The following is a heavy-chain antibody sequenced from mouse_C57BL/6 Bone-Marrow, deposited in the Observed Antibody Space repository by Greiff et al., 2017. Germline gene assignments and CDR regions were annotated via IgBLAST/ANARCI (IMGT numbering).Heavy chain of an antibody. V-gene: IGHV14-3*02. CDR1: GFNIKDTY. CDR2: IDPANGNT. Sequence: EVQLQQSGAELVKPGASVKLSCTASGFNIKDTYMHWVKQRPEQGLEWIGRIDPANGNTKYDPKFQGKATITADTSSNTAYLQLSRRTSEDAAVYYCARGGKEGYYAMDYWGQGTSVTVSS. J-gene: IGHJ4*01. CDR3: ARGGKEGYYAMDY. D-gene: IGHD2-1*01.